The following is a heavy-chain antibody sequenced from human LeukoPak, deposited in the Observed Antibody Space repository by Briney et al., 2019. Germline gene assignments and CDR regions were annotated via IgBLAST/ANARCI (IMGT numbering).Heavy chain of an antibody. D-gene: IGHD6-13*01. CDR3: ARDTAAGKMVSNYGMDV. J-gene: IGHJ6*02. V-gene: IGHV1-46*01. Sequence: ASVKVSCKASGYTFPSYFMHRVRQAPGQGLEWMGIINPTGGSTTYAQKFQGRVTMTRDTSTSTVYMELSRLRSDDTAVYYCARDTAAGKMVSNYGMDVWGQGTTVTVSS. CDR2: INPTGGST. CDR1: GYTFPSYF.